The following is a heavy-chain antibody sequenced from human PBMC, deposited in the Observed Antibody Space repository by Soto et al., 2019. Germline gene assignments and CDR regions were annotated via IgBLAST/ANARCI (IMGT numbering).Heavy chain of an antibody. J-gene: IGHJ5*02. V-gene: IGHV1-8*01. Sequence: QVQLVQSGAEVKEPGASVKVSCQASGYAFSNNDISWVRHVTGQGLDWMGCMNPNSGHGGYAQKFQGRVTMTRDTSTSTAYMELSSLASDDTAIYYCARMATSGTLNWFEPWGQGTLVTVSS. CDR1: GYAFSNND. CDR2: MNPNSGHG. CDR3: ARMATSGTLNWFEP.